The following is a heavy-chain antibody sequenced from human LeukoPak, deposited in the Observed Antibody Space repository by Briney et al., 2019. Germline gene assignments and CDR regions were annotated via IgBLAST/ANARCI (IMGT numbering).Heavy chain of an antibody. D-gene: IGHD3-22*01. V-gene: IGHV3-23*01. CDR2: ISGSGGST. CDR3: ATYDSSGYYFGAFDI. CDR1: GFIFSSYS. Sequence: GGSLRLSCAASGFIFSSYSMNWVRQAPGKGLEWVSAISGSGGSTYYADSVKGRFTISRDNSKNTLYLQMNSLRAEDTAVYYCATYDSSGYYFGAFDIWGQGTMVTVSS. J-gene: IGHJ3*02.